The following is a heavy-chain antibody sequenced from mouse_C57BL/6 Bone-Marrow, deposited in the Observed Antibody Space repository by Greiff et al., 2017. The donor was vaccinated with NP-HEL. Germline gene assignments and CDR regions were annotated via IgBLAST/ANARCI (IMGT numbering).Heavy chain of an antibody. Sequence: QVHVKQSGPELVKPGASVKISCKASGYAFSSSWMNWVKQRPGKGLEWIGRIYPGDGDTNYNGKFKGKATLTADKSSSTAYMHLSSLTSEDSSVYFGARRVIYYYVSRYFDYWGQGTTLTVSS. D-gene: IGHD1-1*01. CDR2: IYPGDGDT. V-gene: IGHV1-82*01. CDR1: GYAFSSSW. CDR3: ARRVIYYYVSRYFDY. J-gene: IGHJ2*01.